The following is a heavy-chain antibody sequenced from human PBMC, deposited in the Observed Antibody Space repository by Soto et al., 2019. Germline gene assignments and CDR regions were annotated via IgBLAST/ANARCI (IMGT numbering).Heavy chain of an antibody. CDR2: ISGSGGST. CDR1: GFTFSSYA. D-gene: IGHD6-19*01. V-gene: IGHV3-23*01. J-gene: IGHJ6*02. Sequence: GGSLRLSCAASGFTFSSYAMSWVRQAPGKGLEWVSAISGSGGSTYYADSVKGRFTISRDNSKNTLYLQMNXLRAEDXXXXYCAKIHSGGYEPPGYSSGWYPYYYGMDVWGQGTTVTVSS. CDR3: AKIHSGGYEPPGYSSGWYPYYYGMDV.